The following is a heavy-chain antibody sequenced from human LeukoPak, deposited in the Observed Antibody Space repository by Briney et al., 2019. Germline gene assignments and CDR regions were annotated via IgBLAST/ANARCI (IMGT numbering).Heavy chain of an antibody. Sequence: SETLSLTCTVSGGSISSYYWSWIRQPPGKGLEWIGYIYTSGSTNYNPSLKSRVTISVDTSKNQFSLKLSSVTAADTAVYYCARVGTVTTPTFDYWGQGTLVTVSS. J-gene: IGHJ4*02. CDR1: GGSISSYY. CDR2: IYTSGST. V-gene: IGHV4-4*09. CDR3: ARVGTVTTPTFDY. D-gene: IGHD4-11*01.